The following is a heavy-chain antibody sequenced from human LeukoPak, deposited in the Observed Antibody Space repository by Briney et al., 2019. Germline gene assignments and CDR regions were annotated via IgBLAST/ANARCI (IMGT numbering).Heavy chain of an antibody. CDR1: GLTFSDYH. CDR2: ISDNGRTK. D-gene: IGHD3-16*01. CDR3: ARDLGDIVLEPPSIHFDL. Sequence: GGSLRLSCAASGLTFSDYHMSWIRQAPGKGLEWVSHISDNGRTKYYANSVQGRFTVSRDNAKNSLYLQMTGLRVEDTAMYFCARDLGDIVLEPPSIHFDLWGRGTLVTVSS. V-gene: IGHV3-11*04. J-gene: IGHJ2*01.